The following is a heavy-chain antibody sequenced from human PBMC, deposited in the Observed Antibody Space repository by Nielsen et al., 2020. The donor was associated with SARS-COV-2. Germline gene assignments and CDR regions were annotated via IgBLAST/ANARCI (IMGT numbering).Heavy chain of an antibody. J-gene: IGHJ4*02. CDR3: ARRLLWFGELD. CDR1: GGSFSGYY. V-gene: IGHV4-34*01. CDR2: INHSGST. D-gene: IGHD3-10*01. Sequence: SETLSLTCAVYGGSFSGYYWSWIRQPPGKGLEWIGEINHSGSTNYNPSLKSRVTISVDTSKNQFSLKLSSVTAADTAVYYCARRLLWFGELDWGQGTLVTASS.